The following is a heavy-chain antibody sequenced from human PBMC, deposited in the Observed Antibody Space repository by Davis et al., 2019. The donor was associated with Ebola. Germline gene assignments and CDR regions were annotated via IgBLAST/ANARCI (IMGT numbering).Heavy chain of an antibody. V-gene: IGHV1-69*13. D-gene: IGHD2-15*01. CDR3: ARDRDIDAFDI. J-gene: IGHJ3*02. CDR1: GYTFTSYG. CDR2: IIPIFGTA. Sequence: SVKVSCKASGYTFTSYGISWVRQAPGQGLEWMGGIIPIFGTANYAQKFQGRVTITADESTSTAYMELSSLRSEDTAVYYCARDRDIDAFDIWGQGTMVTVSS.